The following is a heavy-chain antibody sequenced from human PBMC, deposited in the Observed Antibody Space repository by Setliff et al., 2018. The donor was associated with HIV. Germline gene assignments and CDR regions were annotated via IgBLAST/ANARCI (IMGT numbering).Heavy chain of an antibody. CDR3: ARVQMAYAAFDV. CDR1: GGSISSGSYY. J-gene: IGHJ3*01. D-gene: IGHD4-17*01. V-gene: IGHV4-61*02. Sequence: SETLSLTCTVSGGSISSGSYYWSWIRQPAGKGLEWIGRIHTSGNTNYNPSLKSRVTISVDTSKNQFSLKLSSVTAADTAVYYCARVQMAYAAFDVWGQGTMVTVSS. CDR2: IHTSGNT.